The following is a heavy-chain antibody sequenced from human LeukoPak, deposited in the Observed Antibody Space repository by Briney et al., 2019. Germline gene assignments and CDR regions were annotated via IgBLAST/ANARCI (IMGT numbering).Heavy chain of an antibody. J-gene: IGHJ4*02. CDR3: ASPEFDHPAHFDY. CDR2: ISYDGSNK. Sequence: GGSLRLSCAASGFTFSSYAMHWVRQAPGKGLEWVAVISYDGSNKYYADSVKGRFTISRDNSKNTLYLQMNSLRAEDTAVYYCASPEFDHPAHFDYWGQGTLVTVSS. CDR1: GFTFSSYA. V-gene: IGHV3-30-3*01. D-gene: IGHD3-9*01.